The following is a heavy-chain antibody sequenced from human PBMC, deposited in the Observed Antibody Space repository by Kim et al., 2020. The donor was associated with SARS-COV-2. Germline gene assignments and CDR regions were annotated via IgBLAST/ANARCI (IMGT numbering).Heavy chain of an antibody. CDR2: WYN. CDR3: ARQNGGLDV. V-gene: IGHV6-1*01. J-gene: IGHJ6*02. Sequence: WYNDYAVSLKSRIIINPDTSKNHFSLQVNSVTPEDTAVYYCARQNGGLDVWGQGTSVTVSS. D-gene: IGHD2-8*01.